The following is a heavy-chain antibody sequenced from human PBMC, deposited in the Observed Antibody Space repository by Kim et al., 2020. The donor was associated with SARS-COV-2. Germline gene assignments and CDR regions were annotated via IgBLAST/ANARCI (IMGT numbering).Heavy chain of an antibody. V-gene: IGHV3-74*01. CDR2: NNSDGSRI. J-gene: IGHJ6*03. CDR1: GLTFSTYW. D-gene: IGHD2-2*01. CDR3: ARPSSTSCPCYYMDV. Sequence: GGSLRLSCAASGLTFSTYWRDWVRQALGKGLVLVSRNNSDGSRINYADSVKGRFTISRDNAKTTLYLKLNSLRAEDTAVYYCARPSSTSCPCYYMDVWGKWTTVTVSS.